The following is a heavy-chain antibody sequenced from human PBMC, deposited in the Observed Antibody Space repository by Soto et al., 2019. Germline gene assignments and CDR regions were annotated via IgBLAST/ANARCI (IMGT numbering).Heavy chain of an antibody. CDR3: AKGMGELSLYRPMGAFDI. CDR2: ISYDGSNK. V-gene: IGHV3-30*18. J-gene: IGHJ3*02. Sequence: PGGSLRLSCAASGFTFSSYGMHWVRQAPGKGLEWVAVISYDGSNKYYADSVKGRFTISRDNSKNTLYLQMNSLRAEDTAVYYCAKGMGELSLYRPMGAFDIWGQGTMVTVSS. CDR1: GFTFSSYG. D-gene: IGHD3-16*02.